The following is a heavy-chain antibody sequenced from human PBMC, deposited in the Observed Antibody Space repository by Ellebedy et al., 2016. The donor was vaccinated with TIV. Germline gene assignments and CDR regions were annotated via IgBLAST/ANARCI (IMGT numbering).Heavy chain of an antibody. CDR1: GFSLNVNY. CDR2: IYSGVSGGST. CDR3: TRVKARTGYQNGMDL. J-gene: IGHJ6*02. D-gene: IGHD6-13*01. Sequence: GESLKISCAASGFSLNVNYMSWVRQAPGKGLEWVSIIYSGVSGGSTYYADSVKGRLTISRDNSKNTVYLQMNSLIAEDTAVDFCTRVKARTGYQNGMDLWGQGTTVAVSS. V-gene: IGHV3-53*01.